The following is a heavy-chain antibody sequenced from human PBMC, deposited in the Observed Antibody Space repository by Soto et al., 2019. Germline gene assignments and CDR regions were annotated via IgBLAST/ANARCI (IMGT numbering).Heavy chain of an antibody. D-gene: IGHD3-9*01. CDR3: ARYAILTGSIDY. J-gene: IGHJ4*02. CDR2: IYSGGST. V-gene: IGHV3-53*01. CDR1: GFTVSSNY. Sequence: GGSLRLSCAASGFTVSSNYMSWVRQAPGKGLEWVSVIYSGGSTYYADSVKGRFTISRDNSKNTLYLQMNSLRAEDTAVYYCARYAILTGSIDYWGQGTLVTVSS.